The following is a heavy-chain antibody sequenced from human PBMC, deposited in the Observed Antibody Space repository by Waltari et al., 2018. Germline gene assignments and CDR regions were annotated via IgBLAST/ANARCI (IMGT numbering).Heavy chain of an antibody. CDR2: IHYIGDT. CDR3: ARNQRGWFDAFDI. D-gene: IGHD6-19*01. Sequence: QLQLQESSPGLVDPAATLSVTCTASGVSSSNHNYYWGWIRQPRGTGLQWIGSIHYIGDTYYSSSLKSRVIISVDTSNNQFSLRLTSVTAADTAIYFCARNQRGWFDAFDIWGQGTAVTVSS. CDR1: GVSSSNHNYY. J-gene: IGHJ3*02. V-gene: IGHV4-39*07.